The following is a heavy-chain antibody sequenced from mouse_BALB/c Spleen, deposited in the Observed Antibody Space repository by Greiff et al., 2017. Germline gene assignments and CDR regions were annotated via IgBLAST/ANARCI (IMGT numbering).Heavy chain of an antibody. V-gene: IGHV1-7*01. D-gene: IGHD2-1*01. CDR2: INPSTGYT. CDR3: AREDGNYLDY. J-gene: IGHJ4*01. CDR1: GYTFTSYW. Sequence: VQLQQSGAELAKPGASVKMSCKASGYTFTSYWMHWVKQRPGQGLEWIGYINPSTGYTEYNQKFKDKATLTADKSSSTAYMQLSSLTSEDSAVYYCAREDGNYLDYWGQGTSVTVSS.